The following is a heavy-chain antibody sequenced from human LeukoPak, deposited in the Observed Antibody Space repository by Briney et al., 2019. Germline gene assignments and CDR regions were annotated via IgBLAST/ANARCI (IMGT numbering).Heavy chain of an antibody. CDR3: ARDRYRGYYDSSGYPGGYATNWFDP. D-gene: IGHD3-22*01. V-gene: IGHV4-59*01. CDR2: IYYSGST. J-gene: IGHJ5*02. Sequence: SETLSLTCTVSGGSISSYYWSWIRQPPGKGLEWIGYIYYSGSTNYNPSLKSRVTISVDTSKNQFSLKLSSVTAADTAVYYCARDRYRGYYDSSGYPGGYATNWFDPWGQGTLVTVSS. CDR1: GGSISSYY.